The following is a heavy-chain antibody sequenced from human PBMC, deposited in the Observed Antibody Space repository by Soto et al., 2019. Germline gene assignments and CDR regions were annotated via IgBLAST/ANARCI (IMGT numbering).Heavy chain of an antibody. J-gene: IGHJ4*02. Sequence: GGSLRLSCAASGLTFSSYAMRWVRQAPGKGLEWVSAISGSGGTTYYADSVKSRFTISRDNSKNTLYLQMNSLRAEDTAVYYCAKGYFGRFDYWGQGTLVTVSS. CDR2: ISGSGGTT. V-gene: IGHV3-23*01. CDR1: GLTFSSYA. CDR3: AKGYFGRFDY. D-gene: IGHD1-26*01.